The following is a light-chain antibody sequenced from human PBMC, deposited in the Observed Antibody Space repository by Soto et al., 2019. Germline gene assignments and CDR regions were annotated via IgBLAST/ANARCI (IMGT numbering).Light chain of an antibody. CDR1: QSVSSN. J-gene: IGKJ5*01. V-gene: IGKV3-15*01. Sequence: EIVMTQSPATLSVSPGERATLSCRASQSVSSNLAWYQQKPGQAPRLLIYGASTRATGIPARFSGSGSGTEFTLTISSLQSEDFAVDYCQHYHNWPSITFGQGTRLEIK. CDR3: QHYHNWPSIT. CDR2: GAS.